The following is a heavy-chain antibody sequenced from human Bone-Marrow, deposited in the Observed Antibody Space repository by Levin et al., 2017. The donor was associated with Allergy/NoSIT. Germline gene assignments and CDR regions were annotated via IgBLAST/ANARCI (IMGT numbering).Heavy chain of an antibody. D-gene: IGHD3-16*01. CDR1: GGSISSSSYY. V-gene: IGHV4-39*01. Sequence: SQTLSLTCTVSGGSISSSSYYWGWIRQPPGKGLEWIGSIYYSGSTYYNPSLKSRVTISVDTSKNQFSLKLSSVTAADTAVYYCARASETAYVDYFDYWGQGTLVTVSS. J-gene: IGHJ4*02. CDR3: ARASETAYVDYFDY. CDR2: IYYSGST.